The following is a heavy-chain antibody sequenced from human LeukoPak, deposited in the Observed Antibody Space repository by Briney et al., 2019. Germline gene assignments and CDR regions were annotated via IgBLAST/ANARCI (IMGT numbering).Heavy chain of an antibody. V-gene: IGHV3-23*01. J-gene: IGHJ6*02. CDR3: AKDLGYSYGDYYYYGMDV. CDR2: ISGSGGST. CDR1: GFTFSSYV. Sequence: GGSLRLSCAASGFTFSSYVMSWVRQAPGKGLEWVSAISGSGGSTYYADSVKGRFTISRDNSKNTLYLQMNSLRAEDTAVYYCAKDLGYSYGDYYYYGMDVWGQGTTVTVSS. D-gene: IGHD5-18*01.